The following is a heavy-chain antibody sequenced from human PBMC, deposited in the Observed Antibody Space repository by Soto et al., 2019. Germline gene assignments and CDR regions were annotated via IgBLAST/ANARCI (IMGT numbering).Heavy chain of an antibody. CDR2: ISYDGSNK. CDR3: AKSVMEQQLVYFDY. V-gene: IGHV3-30*18. D-gene: IGHD6-13*01. J-gene: IGHJ4*02. CDR1: GFTFSSYG. Sequence: PGGSLRLSCAASGFTFSSYGMHWVRQAPGKGLEWVAVISYDGSNKYYADSVKGRFTISRDNSKNTLYLQMNSLRAENTAVYYCAKSVMEQQLVYFDYWGQGTLVTVSS.